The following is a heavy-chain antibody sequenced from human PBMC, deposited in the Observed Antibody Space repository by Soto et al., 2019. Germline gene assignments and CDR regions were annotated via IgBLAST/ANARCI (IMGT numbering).Heavy chain of an antibody. CDR3: ARGGADEQQLVYYFDY. J-gene: IGHJ4*02. D-gene: IGHD6-13*01. CDR1: GFTFSSYA. Sequence: GGSLRLSCAASGFTFSSYAMHWVRQAPGKGLEWVAVISYDGSNKYYADSVKGRFTISRDNSKNTLYLQMNSLRAEDTAVYYCARGGADEQQLVYYFDYWGQGTLVTVSS. CDR2: ISYDGSNK. V-gene: IGHV3-30-3*01.